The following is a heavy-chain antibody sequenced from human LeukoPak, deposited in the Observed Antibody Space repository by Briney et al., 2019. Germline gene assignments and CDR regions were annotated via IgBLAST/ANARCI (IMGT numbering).Heavy chain of an antibody. CDR1: GGSISSGDYY. CDR3: ARGIVDYGELTPIDY. Sequence: SETLSLTCTVSGGSISSGDYYWSWIRQPPGKGLEWIGYIYYSGSTYYNPSLKSRVTISVDTSKNQFSLKLSSVTAADTAVYYCARGIVDYGELTPIDYWGQGTLVTVSS. D-gene: IGHD4-17*01. CDR2: IYYSGST. V-gene: IGHV4-30-4*08. J-gene: IGHJ4*02.